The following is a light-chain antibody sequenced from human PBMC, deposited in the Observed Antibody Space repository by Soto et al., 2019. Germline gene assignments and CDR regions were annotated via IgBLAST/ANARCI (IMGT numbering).Light chain of an antibody. CDR1: QGISNY. CDR3: QQRINWPPT. V-gene: IGKV3-11*01. Sequence: EFVLTQSPATLSLSPGERATLSCRASQGISNYLAWYQQKPGQAPRLLIYDASNRATGIPARFSGSGSGTDFTLTISSLEPEDSAFYYCQQRINWPPTFGPGTKVDIK. J-gene: IGKJ3*01. CDR2: DAS.